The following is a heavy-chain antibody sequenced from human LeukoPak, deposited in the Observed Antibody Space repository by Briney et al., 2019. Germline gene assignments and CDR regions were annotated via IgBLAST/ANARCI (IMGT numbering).Heavy chain of an antibody. D-gene: IGHD1-14*01. CDR2: ISSSSSYI. CDR1: GFTFSSYA. V-gene: IGHV3-21*03. J-gene: IGHJ6*03. CDR3: TTVGGVRKSLGFLGSLALIYMDV. Sequence: GGSLRLSCAASGFTFSSYAMSWVRQAPGKGLEWVSSISSSSSYIYYADSVEGRFTISRDNAKNSLYLQMNSLKTEDTAVYYCTTVGGVRKSLGFLGSLALIYMDVWGKGTTVTISS.